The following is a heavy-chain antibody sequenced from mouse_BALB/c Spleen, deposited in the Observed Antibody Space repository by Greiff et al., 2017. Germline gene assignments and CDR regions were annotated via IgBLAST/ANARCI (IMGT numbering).Heavy chain of an antibody. CDR3: AREYGNYDWYFDV. J-gene: IGHJ1*01. V-gene: IGHV1S41*01. CDR2: IAPGSGST. Sequence: DLVKPGASVKLSCKASGYTFTSYWINWIKQRPGQGLEWIGRIAPGSGSTYYNEMFKGKATLTVDTSSSTAYIQLSSLSSEDSAVYFCAREYGNYDWYFDVWGAGTTVTVSS. CDR1: GYTFTSYW. D-gene: IGHD2-10*02.